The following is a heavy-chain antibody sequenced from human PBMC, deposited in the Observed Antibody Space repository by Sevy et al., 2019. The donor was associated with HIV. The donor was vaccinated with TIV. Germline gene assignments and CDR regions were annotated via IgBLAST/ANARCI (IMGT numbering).Heavy chain of an antibody. CDR2: IRLDGSAR. Sequence: GGSLRLSCTASGFILSDYWMTWVRQAPGKGLEWVATIRLDGSARYYASSVKGRFTISRDNAKNSLFLQMNSLRVEDTAVYYCARSFRREAYTPDYWGQGSLVTVSS. CDR3: ARSFRREAYTPDY. D-gene: IGHD3-16*02. J-gene: IGHJ4*02. V-gene: IGHV3-7*03. CDR1: GFILSDYW.